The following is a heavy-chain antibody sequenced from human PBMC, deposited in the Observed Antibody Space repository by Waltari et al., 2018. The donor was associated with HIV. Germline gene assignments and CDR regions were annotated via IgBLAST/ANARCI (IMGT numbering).Heavy chain of an antibody. V-gene: IGHV4-61*02. J-gene: IGHJ4*02. CDR2: IYTSGST. Sequence: QVQLQESGPGLVKPSQTLSLPCTVSGGSISSGSYYWSWIRQPAGKGLEWIGRIYTSGSTNYNPSLKSRVTISVDTSKNQFSLKLSSVTAADTAVYYCARGLGSSWYDYWGQGTLVTVSS. CDR3: ARGLGSSWYDY. D-gene: IGHD6-13*01. CDR1: GGSISSGSYY.